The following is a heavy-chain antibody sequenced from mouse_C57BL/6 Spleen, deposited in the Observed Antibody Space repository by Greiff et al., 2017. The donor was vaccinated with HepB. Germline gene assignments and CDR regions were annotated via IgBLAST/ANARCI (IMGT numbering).Heavy chain of an antibody. CDR3: ARGSSYEDFAY. CDR2: ISYDGSN. V-gene: IGHV3-6*01. D-gene: IGHD1-1*01. CDR1: GYSITSGYY. Sequence: ESGPGLVKPSQSLSLTCSVTGYSITSGYYWNWIRQFPGNKLEWMGYISYDGSNNYNPSLKNRISITRDTSKNQFFLKLNSVTTEDTATYYCARGSSYEDFAYWGQGTLVTVSA. J-gene: IGHJ3*01.